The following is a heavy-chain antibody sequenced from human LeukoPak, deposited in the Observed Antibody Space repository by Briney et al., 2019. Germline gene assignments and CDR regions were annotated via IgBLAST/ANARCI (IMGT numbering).Heavy chain of an antibody. D-gene: IGHD5-18*01. Sequence: PGGSLRLSCAASGFTFSSYAMHWVRQAPGKGLEWVAVIPYDGSNKYYADSVKGRFTISRDNAKNSLYLQMNSLRAEDTAVYYCARRAAMVIGPKSYYFDYWGQGTLVTVSS. CDR1: GFTFSSYA. CDR3: ARRAAMVIGPKSYYFDY. V-gene: IGHV3-30-3*01. CDR2: IPYDGSNK. J-gene: IGHJ4*02.